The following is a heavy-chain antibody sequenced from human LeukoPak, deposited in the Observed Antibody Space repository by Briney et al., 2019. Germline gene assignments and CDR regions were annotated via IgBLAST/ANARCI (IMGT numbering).Heavy chain of an antibody. CDR3: AKDRASSSSWSLGGMDV. Sequence: PGRSLRLSCAASGFTFSSYGMHWVRQAPGKGLEWVAVISYDGSNKYYADSVKGRFTISRDNSKNTLYLRMNSLRAEDTAVYYCAKDRASSSSWSLGGMDVWGQGTTVTVSS. J-gene: IGHJ6*02. V-gene: IGHV3-30*18. D-gene: IGHD6-13*01. CDR2: ISYDGSNK. CDR1: GFTFSSYG.